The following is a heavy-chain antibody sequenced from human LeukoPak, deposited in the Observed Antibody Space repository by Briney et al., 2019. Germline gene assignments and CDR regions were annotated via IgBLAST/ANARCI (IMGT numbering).Heavy chain of an antibody. D-gene: IGHD3-3*01. Sequence: ASVKVSCKASGYTFTSYYMHWVRQAPGQGLEWMGIINPSGGSTSYAQKFQGRVTMTRDTSTSTVYMELSSLRSEDTAVYYCARGGTEVYTLEWLENSGPLDYWGQGTLVTVSS. CDR2: INPSGGST. CDR1: GYTFTSYY. V-gene: IGHV1-46*01. CDR3: ARGGTEVYTLEWLENSGPLDY. J-gene: IGHJ4*02.